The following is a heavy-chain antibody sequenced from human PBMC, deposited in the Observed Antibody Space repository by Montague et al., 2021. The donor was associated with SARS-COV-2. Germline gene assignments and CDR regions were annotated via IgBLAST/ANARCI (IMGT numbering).Heavy chain of an antibody. CDR3: AKDSYYYGLGYGMDV. Sequence: LRLSCAASGFTFSNSAMNWVRQAPGKGLEWVSGSSGSDGGTHYADSVKGRFTISRDNSKNVLYLQMNSLRAEGTALYYCAKDSYYYGLGYGMDVWGQGTTVTVSS. D-gene: IGHD3-10*01. V-gene: IGHV3-23*01. CDR1: GFTFSNSA. CDR2: SSGSDGGT. J-gene: IGHJ6*02.